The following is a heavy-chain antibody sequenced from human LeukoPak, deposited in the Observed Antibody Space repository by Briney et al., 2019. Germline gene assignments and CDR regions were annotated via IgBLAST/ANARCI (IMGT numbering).Heavy chain of an antibody. J-gene: IGHJ4*02. CDR2: MNPNSGNT. V-gene: IGHV1-8*01. D-gene: IGHD2-2*01. Sequence: ASVKVSCKASGYTFTSYDINWVRQATGQGLEWMGWMNPNSGNTGYAQKFQGRVTMTRNTSISTAYMELNSLRSEDTAVYYCARLLGRDIVVVPAALDYWGQGTLVTVSS. CDR3: ARLLGRDIVVVPAALDY. CDR1: GYTFTSYD.